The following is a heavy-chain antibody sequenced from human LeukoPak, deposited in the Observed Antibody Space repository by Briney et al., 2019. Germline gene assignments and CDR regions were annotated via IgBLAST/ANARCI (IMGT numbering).Heavy chain of an antibody. V-gene: IGHV3-33*01. D-gene: IGHD2-15*01. Sequence: PGGSLRLSCAASGFTFSSYGMHWVRQAPGKGLEWVAVIWYDGCNKYYADSVKGRFTISRDNSKNTLYLQMNSLRAEDTAVYYCARGSAHCSGGSCYTFYYYYGMDVWGQGTTVTVSS. CDR2: IWYDGCNK. CDR1: GFTFSSYG. J-gene: IGHJ6*02. CDR3: ARGSAHCSGGSCYTFYYYYGMDV.